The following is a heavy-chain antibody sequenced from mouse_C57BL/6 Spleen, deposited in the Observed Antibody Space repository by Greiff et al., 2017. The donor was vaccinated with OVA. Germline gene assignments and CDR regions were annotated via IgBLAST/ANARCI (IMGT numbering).Heavy chain of an antibody. Sequence: EVQLVESGAGLVKPGGSLKLSCAASGFTFSSYALSWVRQTPEKRLEWVAYISSGGDYIYYADTVKGRFTISRDNARNTLYLQMRSLKSEDTAMYYCTRDSSITTVVATIKYFEDWGTGTTVTVSS. CDR2: ISSGGDYI. J-gene: IGHJ1*03. V-gene: IGHV5-9-1*02. CDR1: GFTFSSYA. D-gene: IGHD1-1*01. CDR3: TRDSSITTVVATIKYFED.